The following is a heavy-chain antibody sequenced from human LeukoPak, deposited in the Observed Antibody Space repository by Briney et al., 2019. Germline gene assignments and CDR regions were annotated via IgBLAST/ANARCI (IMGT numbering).Heavy chain of an antibody. J-gene: IGHJ6*02. Sequence: GGSLRLSCAASGFTFSSYEMNWVRQAPGKGLEWVSYISSSGSTIYYADSVKGRFTISRDNAKNSLYLQMNSLRAEDTAVYYCAREYCSGGSCYYHYYGMDVWGQGTTVTVSS. CDR2: ISSSGSTI. V-gene: IGHV3-48*03. CDR1: GFTFSSYE. CDR3: AREYCSGGSCYYHYYGMDV. D-gene: IGHD2-15*01.